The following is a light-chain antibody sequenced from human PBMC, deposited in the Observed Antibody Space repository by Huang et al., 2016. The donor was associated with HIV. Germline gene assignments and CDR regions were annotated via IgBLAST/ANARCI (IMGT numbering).Light chain of an antibody. CDR3: MQALQTRA. Sequence: DIVMTQSPLSLPVTPGEPASISCRSSQSLLHSDGNNYVDWYVKKPGQSPQLLIYLGSNRASGVPDRFSGSVSGTDFTLKISRVEAEDVGVYYCMQALQTRAFGPGTKVDIK. J-gene: IGKJ3*01. V-gene: IGKV2-28*01. CDR1: QSLLHSDGNNY. CDR2: LGS.